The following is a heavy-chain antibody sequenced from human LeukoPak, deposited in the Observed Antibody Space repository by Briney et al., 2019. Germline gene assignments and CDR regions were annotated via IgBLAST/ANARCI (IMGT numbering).Heavy chain of an antibody. CDR2: IIPIFGTA. V-gene: IGHV1-69*01. D-gene: IGHD4-17*01. CDR1: GGTFSGYA. J-gene: IGHJ4*02. Sequence: SVKVSCKASGGTFSGYAISWVRQAPGQGLEWMGGIIPIFGTANYAQKFQGRVTITADESTSTAYMELSSLRSEDTAVYYCAIWPTVSNHYFDYWGQGTLVTVSS. CDR3: AIWPTVSNHYFDY.